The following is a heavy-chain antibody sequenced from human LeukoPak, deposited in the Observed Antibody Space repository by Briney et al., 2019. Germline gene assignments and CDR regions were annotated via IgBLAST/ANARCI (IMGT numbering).Heavy chain of an antibody. CDR3: ARAGYYYGSDP. Sequence: SGTLSLTCAVSGGXISSSNCWSWVRQPPGKGLEGIGEIYHSGSTNYKPSLKSRVTISVDKSKNQFSLKLSSVTAADTAVYYCARAGYYYGSDPWGQGTLVTVSS. J-gene: IGHJ5*02. CDR2: IYHSGST. D-gene: IGHD3-10*01. CDR1: GGXISSSNC. V-gene: IGHV4-4*02.